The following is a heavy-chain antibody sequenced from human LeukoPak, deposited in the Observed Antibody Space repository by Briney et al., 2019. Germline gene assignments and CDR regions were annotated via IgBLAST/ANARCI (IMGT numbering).Heavy chain of an antibody. D-gene: IGHD4-17*01. CDR3: ARGPLMTTVTVFDY. V-gene: IGHV1-69*13. Sequence: SVKVSCKASGGTFSSYAISWVRHAPGQGVEWRGGITPIFGAANYAQKFQGRVTITADESTSTAYMELSSLRSEDTAVYYCARGPLMTTVTVFDYWGQGTLVTVSS. CDR1: GGTFSSYA. CDR2: ITPIFGAA. J-gene: IGHJ4*02.